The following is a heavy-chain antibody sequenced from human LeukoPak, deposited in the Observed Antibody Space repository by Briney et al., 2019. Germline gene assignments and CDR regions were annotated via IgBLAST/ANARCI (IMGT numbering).Heavy chain of an antibody. V-gene: IGHV4-34*01. Sequence: SETLSLTCAVYGGSFSGYYWSWIRQPPGKGLEWIGEINHSGSTNYNPSLKSRVTISVDTSKNQFSLKLSSVTAADTAVYYCARRTHRYCSSTSCYGPYYYYYYMDVWGKGTTVTISS. D-gene: IGHD2-2*01. CDR2: INHSGST. CDR3: ARRTHRYCSSTSCYGPYYYYYYMDV. CDR1: GGSFSGYY. J-gene: IGHJ6*03.